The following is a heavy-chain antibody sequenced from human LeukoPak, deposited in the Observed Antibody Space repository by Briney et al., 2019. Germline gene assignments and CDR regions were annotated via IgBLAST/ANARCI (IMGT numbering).Heavy chain of an antibody. CDR1: GYTFTSYG. D-gene: IGHD3-22*01. Sequence: ASVKVSCKASGYTFTSYGISWVRQAPGQGLEWMGWISAYNGNTNYAQKLQGRVTMTTDTSTSTAYMELRSLRSDDTAVYYCARVRDYHDSSGYNDYWGQGTLVTVSS. CDR3: ARVRDYHDSSGYNDY. CDR2: ISAYNGNT. V-gene: IGHV1-18*01. J-gene: IGHJ4*02.